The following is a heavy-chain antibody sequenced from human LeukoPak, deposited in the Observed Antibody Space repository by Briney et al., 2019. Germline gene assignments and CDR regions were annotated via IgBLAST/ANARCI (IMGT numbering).Heavy chain of an antibody. D-gene: IGHD3-9*01. J-gene: IGHJ4*02. Sequence: GGSLRLSCAASGFTFSNAWMSWVRQAPGKGLEGVSAISGSGGSTYYADSVKGRFTISRDNSKNTLYLQMNSLRAEDTVVYYCAKDPYGYFDWSFDYWGQGTLVTVSS. CDR3: AKDPYGYFDWSFDY. CDR1: GFTFSNAW. CDR2: ISGSGGST. V-gene: IGHV3-23*01.